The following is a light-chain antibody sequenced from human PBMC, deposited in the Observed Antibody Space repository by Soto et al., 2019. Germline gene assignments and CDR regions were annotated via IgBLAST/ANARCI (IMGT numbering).Light chain of an antibody. J-gene: IGKJ5*01. CDR3: QQYGSLPIT. Sequence: EIVLTQSPGTLSLSPGERATLSCRASQSVTSTYLAWYQQKPGQAPRLLIYGASTRAPGIPDRFSGSGSGTDFTVTISRLEPDDFAVYHCQQYGSLPITFGQGTRLEI. V-gene: IGKV3-20*01. CDR2: GAS. CDR1: QSVTSTY.